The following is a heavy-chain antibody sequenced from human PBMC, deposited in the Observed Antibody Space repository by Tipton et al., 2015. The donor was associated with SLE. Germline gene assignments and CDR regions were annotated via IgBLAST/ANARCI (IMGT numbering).Heavy chain of an antibody. CDR2: INHSGST. Sequence: TLSLTCAVYGGCFSGYYWNWIRQPPGKGLEWIGEINHSGSTNYNPSLKSRVTISVDTSKNQFSLKLSSVTAADTAVYFCARGRPGATQAWGGYFYYMDVWGKGTTVTVSS. CDR3: ARGRPGATQAWGGYFYYMDV. V-gene: IGHV4-34*01. D-gene: IGHD3-16*01. CDR1: GGCFSGYY. J-gene: IGHJ6*03.